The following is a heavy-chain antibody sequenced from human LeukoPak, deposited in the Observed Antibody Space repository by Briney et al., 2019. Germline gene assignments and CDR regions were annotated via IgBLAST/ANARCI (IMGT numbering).Heavy chain of an antibody. CDR3: ARVGIDYLASYHFDQ. Sequence: GGSLRLSCAASGFTFKYSWMSWVRQAPGKGLQWVANIKQHGSEKSYLDSVKGRFTISRDNTKNSLFLQMNSLRAEDTAVYYCARVGIDYLASYHFDQWGQGTLVTVSS. CDR1: GFTFKYSW. V-gene: IGHV3-7*01. D-gene: IGHD2/OR15-2a*01. CDR2: IKQHGSEK. J-gene: IGHJ4*02.